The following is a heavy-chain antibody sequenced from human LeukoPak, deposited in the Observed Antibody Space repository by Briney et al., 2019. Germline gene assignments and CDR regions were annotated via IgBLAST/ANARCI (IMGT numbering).Heavy chain of an antibody. CDR1: GFTFSSYA. CDR3: ARDEAGRYLARGYGMDV. V-gene: IGHV3-30-3*01. J-gene: IGHJ6*02. D-gene: IGHD3-9*01. Sequence: QAGRPLRLSCAASGFTFSSYAMHWVRKAPGKGLERVAVISYDGSNKYYADSVKGRFTISRDNSKNTLYLQMNSLRAEDTAVYYCARDEAGRYLARGYGMDVWGQGTTVTVSS. CDR2: ISYDGSNK.